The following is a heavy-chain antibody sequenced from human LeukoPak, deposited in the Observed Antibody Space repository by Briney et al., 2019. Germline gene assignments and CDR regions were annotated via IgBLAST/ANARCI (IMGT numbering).Heavy chain of an antibody. CDR1: GFTFSSYW. CDR3: ASVVDTAMDGVFDY. J-gene: IGHJ4*02. Sequence: GGSLRLSCAASGFTFSSYWMSWVRQAPGKGLEWVSSISSSSSYIYYADSVKGRFTISRDNAKNSLYLQMNSLRAEDTAVYYCASVVDTAMDGVFDYWGQGTLVTVSS. V-gene: IGHV3-21*01. D-gene: IGHD5-18*01. CDR2: ISSSSSYI.